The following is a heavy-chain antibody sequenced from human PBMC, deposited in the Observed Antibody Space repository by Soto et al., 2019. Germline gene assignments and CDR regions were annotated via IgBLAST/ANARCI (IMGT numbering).Heavy chain of an antibody. CDR3: ARARGGYTEEQEYYYGMDV. CDR2: INNDGSTS. J-gene: IGHJ6*02. Sequence: GGSLRLSCAASTFTFSNYWMHWVRQVPGKGLVWVSHINNDGSTSSYADSVKGRFTISRDNAKNALSLQMNSLRAEDTAVYYCARARGGYTEEQEYYYGMDVWGQGTTVTVSS. CDR1: TFTFSNYW. V-gene: IGHV3-74*01. D-gene: IGHD5-12*01.